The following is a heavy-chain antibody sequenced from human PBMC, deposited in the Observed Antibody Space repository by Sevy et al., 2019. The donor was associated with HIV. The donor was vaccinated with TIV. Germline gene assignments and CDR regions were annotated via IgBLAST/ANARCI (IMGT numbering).Heavy chain of an antibody. D-gene: IGHD5-18*01. J-gene: IGHJ4*02. CDR3: ASRGGYTYGALLDY. V-gene: IGHV1-2*02. CDR1: GYTFTDYY. CDR2: INPNSGDP. Sequence: ASVQVSCKASGYTFTDYYIHWVRQAPGQGLEWMGWINPNSGDPKYAQNFQGRVTMTRDTSISTAYMELSRLRSDDTAIYYCASRGGYTYGALLDYWGQGTLVTVSS.